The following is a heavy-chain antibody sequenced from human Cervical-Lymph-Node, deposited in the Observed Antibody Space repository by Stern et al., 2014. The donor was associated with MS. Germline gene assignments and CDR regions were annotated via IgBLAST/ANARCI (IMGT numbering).Heavy chain of an antibody. J-gene: IGHJ4*02. CDR2: IYWNDDK. D-gene: IGHD6-13*01. V-gene: IGHV2-5*01. CDR3: AHTPAADRFEY. Sequence: TLKESGPTLVKPTQTLTLTCTFSGFSLTTRGVGVGLIRQPPGKALEWLALIYWNDDKRYSPSLKSRLTITKDTSRNQVVLTVTGMDPVDTATYYCAHTPAADRFEYWGQGALVTVSS. CDR1: GFSLTTRGVG.